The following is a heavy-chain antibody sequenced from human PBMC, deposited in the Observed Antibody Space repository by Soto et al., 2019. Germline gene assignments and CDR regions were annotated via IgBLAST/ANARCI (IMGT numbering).Heavy chain of an antibody. CDR1: GGSFSGYY. D-gene: IGHD1-7*01. CDR2: INHSGST. V-gene: IGHV4-34*01. J-gene: IGHJ4*02. CDR3: ASLISITGTVATDY. Sequence: PSETLSLTCAVYGGSFSGYYWSWIRQPPGKGLEWIGEINHSGSTNYNPSLKSRVTISVDTSKNQFSLKLSSVTAADTAVYYCASLISITGTVATDYWGQGTLVTVSS.